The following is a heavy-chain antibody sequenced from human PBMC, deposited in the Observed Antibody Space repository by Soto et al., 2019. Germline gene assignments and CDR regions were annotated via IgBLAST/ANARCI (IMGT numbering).Heavy chain of an antibody. CDR1: GGTFSSYV. CDR3: ARGLGGCSGGSCRYNWFDP. D-gene: IGHD2-15*01. CDR2: IIPMYGTV. V-gene: IGHV1-69*06. Sequence: QVQLVQSGAEVKKPGSSVKVSCKASGGTFSSYVISWVRQAPGQGPEWMGGIIPMYGTVNYAQKFQDRVTIIADKSKSKAYLEVSSLRSEDTAVYYCARGLGGCSGGSCRYNWFDPWGQGTLVTVSS. J-gene: IGHJ5*02.